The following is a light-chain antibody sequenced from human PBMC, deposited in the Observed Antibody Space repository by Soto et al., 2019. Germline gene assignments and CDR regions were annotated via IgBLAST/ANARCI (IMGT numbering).Light chain of an antibody. CDR3: SSYGSSSTYV. V-gene: IGLV2-14*01. Sequence: QSALTQPASVSGSPGQSITISCTGTSSDVGYYNYVSWHQQHPGQAPKLMIYEVTHRASGIPDRFSASKSGNTASLTISGLHDGDEADYYCSSYGSSSTYVFGTGTKLTVL. J-gene: IGLJ1*01. CDR1: SSDVGYYNY. CDR2: EVT.